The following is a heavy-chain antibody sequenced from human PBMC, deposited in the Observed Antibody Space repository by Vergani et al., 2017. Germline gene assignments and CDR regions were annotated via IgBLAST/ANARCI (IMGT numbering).Heavy chain of an antibody. Sequence: QVQLQESGPGLVKPSETLSLTCTVSNYSISRGYFWGWIRRPPGKGLEWIASFHHTGMTYNNPSLKSRVTISVDTSKNQFSLKLSSVTAADTAVYYCARDHWGIAAAGSRSYWGQGTLVTVSS. D-gene: IGHD6-13*01. CDR1: NYSISRGYF. CDR2: FHHTGMT. V-gene: IGHV4-38-2*02. J-gene: IGHJ4*02. CDR3: ARDHWGIAAAGSRSY.